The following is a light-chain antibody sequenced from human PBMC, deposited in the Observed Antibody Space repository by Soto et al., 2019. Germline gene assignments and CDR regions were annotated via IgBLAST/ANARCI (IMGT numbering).Light chain of an antibody. V-gene: IGKV3-15*01. CDR1: QSVDST. J-gene: IGKJ2*01. Sequence: EIVMTQSPATLSVSPGARATLSCRASQSVDSTVAWYQQKPGQGPRLRIYGASIRATGVPGRFTGSGSGTEFTLTISCLQSEAFVVYYWQQYENWPLMFTFGQGTKLE. CDR2: GAS. CDR3: QQYENWPLMFT.